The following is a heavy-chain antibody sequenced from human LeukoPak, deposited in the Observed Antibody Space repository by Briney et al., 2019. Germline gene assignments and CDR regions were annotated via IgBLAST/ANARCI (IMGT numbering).Heavy chain of an antibody. J-gene: IGHJ4*02. CDR1: GGSFSGYY. V-gene: IGHV4-34*01. Sequence: SETLSLTCAVYGGSFSGYYWSWIRQPPGKGLEWIGEINHSGSTNYSPSLKSRVTISVDTSKNQFSLKLSSVTAADTAVYYCARGRNYDILTGYYDFDYWGQGTLVTVSS. CDR2: INHSGST. D-gene: IGHD3-9*01. CDR3: ARGRNYDILTGYYDFDY.